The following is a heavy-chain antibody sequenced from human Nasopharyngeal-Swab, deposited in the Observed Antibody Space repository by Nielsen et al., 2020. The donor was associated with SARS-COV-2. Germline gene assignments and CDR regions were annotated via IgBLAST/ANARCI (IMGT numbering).Heavy chain of an antibody. D-gene: IGHD3-22*01. V-gene: IGHV5-51*01. CDR2: IYPGDSDT. CDR3: ARGGTRYYYDSSGYYY. J-gene: IGHJ4*02. Sequence: GESLKISCKGSGCSFTSYWIGWVRQMPGKDLEWMGIIYPGDSDTRYSPSFQGQVTISADKSISTAYLQWSSLKASDTAMYYCARGGTRYYYDSSGYYYWGQGTLVTVSS. CDR1: GCSFTSYW.